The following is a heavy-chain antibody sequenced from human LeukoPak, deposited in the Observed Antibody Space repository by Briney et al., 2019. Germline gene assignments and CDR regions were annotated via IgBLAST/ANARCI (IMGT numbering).Heavy chain of an antibody. CDR1: GGSISGGDYD. CDR2: IYYSGST. J-gene: IGHJ4*02. D-gene: IGHD3-10*01. Sequence: PSQTLSLTCTVSGGSISGGDYDWLWIRQPPGKGLEWIGYIYYSGSTYYNPSLKSRVTISVDTSKNQFSLKLSSVTAADTAVYYCARGYGPGSSQEAYSDYWGQGTLVTVSS. V-gene: IGHV4-30-4*01. CDR3: ARGYGPGSSQEAYSDY.